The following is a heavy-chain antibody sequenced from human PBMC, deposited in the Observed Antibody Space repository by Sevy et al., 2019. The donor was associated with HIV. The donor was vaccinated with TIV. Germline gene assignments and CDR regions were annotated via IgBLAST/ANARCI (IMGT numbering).Heavy chain of an antibody. CDR3: ASFSSSWPFDY. V-gene: IGHV3-7*01. CDR1: GFTFSSYW. Sequence: GGSLRLSCAASGFTFSSYWMSWVRQAPGKGLEWVANIKQDGSEKYYVDSVKGRFTISRDNAKNSLYLQMNSLRAEDTAVYYCASFSSSWPFDYWGLGTLVTVSS. D-gene: IGHD6-13*01. J-gene: IGHJ4*02. CDR2: IKQDGSEK.